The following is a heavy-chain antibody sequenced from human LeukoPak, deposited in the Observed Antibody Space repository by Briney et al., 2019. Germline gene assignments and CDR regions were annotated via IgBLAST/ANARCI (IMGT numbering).Heavy chain of an antibody. CDR2: IYSGGST. J-gene: IGHJ3*02. V-gene: IGHV3-53*01. CDR3: ARGWGIAVAYAFDI. Sequence: PGGSLRLSCAASGFTVSSNYMSWVRQAPGKGLEWVSVIYSGGSTYYADSVKGRFTISRDNSKNTLYLQMNSLRAEDTAVYYCARGWGIAVAYAFDIWGQGTMVTVSS. D-gene: IGHD6-19*01. CDR1: GFTVSSNY.